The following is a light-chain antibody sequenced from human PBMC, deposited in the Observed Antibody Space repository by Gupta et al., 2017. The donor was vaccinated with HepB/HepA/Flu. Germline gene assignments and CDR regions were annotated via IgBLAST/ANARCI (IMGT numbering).Light chain of an antibody. J-gene: IGKJ5*01. CDR1: QSVSSN. CDR2: GAS. CDR3: QQYKKWPQT. Sequence: EIVMTQSPATLSVSPGERATLSCRASQSVSSNLAWYQQKPGQAPRLLIYGASTRATGIPARFSGSGSGTEFTLTISSLQSEDFAVYYCQQYKKWPQTFGQGTRLEMK. V-gene: IGKV3-15*01.